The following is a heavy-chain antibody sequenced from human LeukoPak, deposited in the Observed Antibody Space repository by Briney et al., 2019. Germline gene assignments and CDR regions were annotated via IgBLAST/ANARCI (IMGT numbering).Heavy chain of an antibody. V-gene: IGHV1-2*02. CDR2: ISPKSGDT. CDR3: ANVPPGCPFDY. CDR1: GYSFTDNY. Sequence: ASVKVSCKASGYSFTDNYIHWVRQAPGQGLEWMGWISPKSGDTNYAQKFQGRVTMTRDTSISTAYMEVSSLRSDDTAVYYCANVPPGCPFDYWGQGTLVTVSS. J-gene: IGHJ4*02. D-gene: IGHD2-2*01.